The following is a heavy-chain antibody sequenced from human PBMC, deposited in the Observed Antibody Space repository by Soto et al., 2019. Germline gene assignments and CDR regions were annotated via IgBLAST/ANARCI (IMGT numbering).Heavy chain of an antibody. CDR2: ISRDGGTK. CDR1: GFTVSTYG. J-gene: IGHJ4*02. Sequence: QVQLVESGGGVVQPGRSLRLSCAVSGFTVSTYGMHWVRQAPGKGLEWVAVISRDGGTKYYADSVKGRFTISKGNSRNTLFLKINSLRGDDMAVYYCTGEVASGYWGQGTLVTVSS. CDR3: TGEVASGY. V-gene: IGHV3-30*03. D-gene: IGHD2-8*02.